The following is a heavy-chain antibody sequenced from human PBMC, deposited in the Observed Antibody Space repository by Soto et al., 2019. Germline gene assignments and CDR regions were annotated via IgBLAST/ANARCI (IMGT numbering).Heavy chain of an antibody. Sequence: GGSLRLSCEASGFTISECSMNWVRQAPGKGLEWLAYITIRTGNVLYADSVRGRFTISADNAENSVILQMNSLRDEDSAVYYCTKPRSSLQWPPFYPWGHGTQVTVSS. D-gene: IGHD6-19*01. CDR3: TKPRSSLQWPPFYP. CDR1: GFTISECS. CDR2: ITIRTGNV. V-gene: IGHV3-48*02. J-gene: IGHJ5*02.